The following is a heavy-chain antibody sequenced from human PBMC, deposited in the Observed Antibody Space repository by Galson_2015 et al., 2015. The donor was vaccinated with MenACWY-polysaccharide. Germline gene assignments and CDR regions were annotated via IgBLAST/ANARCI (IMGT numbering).Heavy chain of an antibody. CDR3: ARHYCSGASCYTSIYFYYIDV. CDR1: GFTFSDSY. Sequence: RLSCAASGFTFSDSYMSWIRQAPGKGLEWVSYISSSGNPISYADSVRGRFTISRDNAKNSLYLQMNSLRAEDTAVYYCARHYCSGASCYTSIYFYYIDVWGKGTTVTVSS. CDR2: ISSSGNPI. D-gene: IGHD2-2*02. V-gene: IGHV3-11*01. J-gene: IGHJ6*03.